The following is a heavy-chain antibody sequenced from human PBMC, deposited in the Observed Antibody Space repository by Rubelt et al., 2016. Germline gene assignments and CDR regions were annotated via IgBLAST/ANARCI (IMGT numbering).Heavy chain of an antibody. V-gene: IGHV1-69*02. J-gene: IGHJ4*02. Sequence: QVQLVQSGAEVKKPGSSVKVSCKASGGTFSRYSISWVRQAPGQGLEWIGRIMPRLDIANYAEKFQGRVTITADKSTSTGYMKLSSLGSEDTAMYYCARDSGVDGDDGDRVLGDHWGQGTLVTVSA. D-gene: IGHD4-17*01. CDR3: ARDSGVDGDDGDRVLGDH. CDR2: IMPRLDIA. CDR1: GGTFSRYS.